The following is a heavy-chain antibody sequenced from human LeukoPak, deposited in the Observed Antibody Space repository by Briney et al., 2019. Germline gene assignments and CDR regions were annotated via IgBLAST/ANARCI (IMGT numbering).Heavy chain of an antibody. CDR3: ARGVAAPIHPPDY. J-gene: IGHJ4*02. CDR2: IYYSGST. CDR1: GGSISSGGYS. D-gene: IGHD6-6*01. Sequence: PSETLSLTCAVSGGSISSGGYSWSWIRQPPGKGLEWIGYIYYSGSTYYNPSLKSRVTISVDTSKNQFSLKLSSVTAADTAVYYCARGVAAPIHPPDYWGQGTLVTVSS. V-gene: IGHV4-30-4*07.